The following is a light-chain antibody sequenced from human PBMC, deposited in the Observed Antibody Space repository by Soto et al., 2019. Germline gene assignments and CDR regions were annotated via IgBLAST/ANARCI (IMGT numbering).Light chain of an antibody. CDR3: SSYTSSSTLDWV. CDR2: EVS. CDR1: SSDVGGYNY. J-gene: IGLJ3*02. Sequence: QSALTQPASVSGSPGQSITISCTGTSSDVGGYNYVSWYQQHPGKAPKLMIYEVSNRPSGVSNRFSGSKSGNTASLTISGLQAEDEADYYGSSYTSSSTLDWVFGGGTKVTVL. V-gene: IGLV2-14*01.